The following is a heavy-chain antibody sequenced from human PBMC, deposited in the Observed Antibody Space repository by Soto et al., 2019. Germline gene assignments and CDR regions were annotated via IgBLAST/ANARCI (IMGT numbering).Heavy chain of an antibody. D-gene: IGHD3-3*01. CDR3: AGVHGFWSGMSAFDI. Sequence: ASVKVSCKASGDTFTSYGISWVRQAPGQGLEWMGWISAYNGNTNYAQKLQGRVTMTTDTSTSTAYMELRSLRSDDTAVYYCAGVHGFWSGMSAFDIWGQGTMDTVSS. V-gene: IGHV1-18*01. CDR1: GDTFTSYG. J-gene: IGHJ3*02. CDR2: ISAYNGNT.